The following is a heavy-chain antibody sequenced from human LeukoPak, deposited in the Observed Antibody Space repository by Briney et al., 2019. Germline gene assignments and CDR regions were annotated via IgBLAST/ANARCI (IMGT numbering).Heavy chain of an antibody. CDR3: AREKAVAGTLDY. Sequence: GGSLRLSCAASGFTFSSYAMHWVRQAPGKGLEWVAVISYDGSNKYYADSVKGRFTISRDNAKNSLYLQMNSLRAEDTAVYYCAREKAVAGTLDYWGQGTLVTVSS. CDR1: GFTFSSYA. V-gene: IGHV3-30-3*01. J-gene: IGHJ4*02. CDR2: ISYDGSNK. D-gene: IGHD6-19*01.